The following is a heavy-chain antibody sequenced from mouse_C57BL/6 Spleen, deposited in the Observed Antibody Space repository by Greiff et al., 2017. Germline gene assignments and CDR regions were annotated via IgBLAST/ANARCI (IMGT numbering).Heavy chain of an antibody. Sequence: EVKLMESGGDLVKPGGSLKLSCAASGFTFSSYGMSWVRQTPDQRLEWVATISTGGSYTHYPDSVKGRSTISRDNANNTPYLQMSSLTSEDTAMYECARHTYCSNEMDYWGQGTSVTVSS. V-gene: IGHV5-6*01. CDR2: ISTGGSYT. J-gene: IGHJ4*01. CDR1: GFTFSSYG. D-gene: IGHD2-5*01. CDR3: ARHTYCSNEMDY.